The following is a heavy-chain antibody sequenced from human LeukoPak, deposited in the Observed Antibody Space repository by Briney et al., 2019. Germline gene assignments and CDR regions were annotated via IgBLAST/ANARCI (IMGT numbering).Heavy chain of an antibody. CDR1: GYTFTSYG. Sequence: AASVKVSCKASGYTFTSYGISWVRQAPGQGLEWMGWISAYNGNTNYAQKLQGRVTMTTDTSTSTAYMELRSLRSDDTAVYYCAREGRPTSTIFGVVIIGIFDYWGQGTLVTVSS. J-gene: IGHJ4*02. CDR2: ISAYNGNT. CDR3: AREGRPTSTIFGVVIIGIFDY. V-gene: IGHV1-18*01. D-gene: IGHD3-3*01.